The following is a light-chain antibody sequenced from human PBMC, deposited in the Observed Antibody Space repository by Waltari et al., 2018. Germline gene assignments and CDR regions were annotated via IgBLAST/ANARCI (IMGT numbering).Light chain of an antibody. V-gene: IGKV3D-15*01. J-gene: IGKJ1*01. CDR1: QSLNSA. CDR3: QQYNYWPWT. Sequence: EIVMTQSPATLSMSPGESATHSCRACQSLNSAFAWYQQKPGQAPRLLIYSTSTRATGTPARFSGSGSGTEFTLTISSLQSEDFAIYYCQQYNYWPWTFGQGTRVEIK. CDR2: STS.